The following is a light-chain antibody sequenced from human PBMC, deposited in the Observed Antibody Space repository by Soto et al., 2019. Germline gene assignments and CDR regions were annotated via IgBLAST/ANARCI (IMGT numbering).Light chain of an antibody. J-gene: IGLJ1*01. CDR1: TGAVTNGHY. CDR2: DTT. Sequence: QAVVTQEPSLTVSAGVTVTLTCGSSTGAVTNGHYPYWFQHKPGQAPRTLIYDTTNRHSWTPARFSGSLLGGKAALTLSGAQPEDEAEYYCLLSYNGPYVFGTGTKVTVL. V-gene: IGLV7-46*01. CDR3: LLSYNGPYV.